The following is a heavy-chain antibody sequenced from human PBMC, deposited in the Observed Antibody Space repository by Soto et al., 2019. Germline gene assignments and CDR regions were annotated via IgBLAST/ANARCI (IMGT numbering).Heavy chain of an antibody. CDR1: GYTFTSYG. J-gene: IGHJ6*03. D-gene: IGHD3-3*01. CDR3: ARATPITIFGVVEEYYMDV. Sequence: GASVKVSCKASGYTFTSYGISWVRQAPGQGLEWMGWISAYNGNTNYAQKLQGRVTMTTDTSTSTAYMELRCLRSDDTAVYYCARATPITIFGVVEEYYMDVWGKGTTVTVSS. V-gene: IGHV1-18*01. CDR2: ISAYNGNT.